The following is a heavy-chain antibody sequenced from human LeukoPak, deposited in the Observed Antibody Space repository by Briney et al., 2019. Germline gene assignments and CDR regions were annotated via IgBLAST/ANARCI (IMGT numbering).Heavy chain of an antibody. CDR2: ISGDGNRI. Sequence: GGSLRLSCAASGFTFGDFAMHWVRQGPGKGLEWVSLISGDGNRIHYADSVKGRFTISRDNSKNSLYLQMNSLRTEDTALYYCAKAIEPRAAARPYGMDVWGQGTTVTVSS. V-gene: IGHV3-43*02. J-gene: IGHJ6*02. CDR3: AKAIEPRAAARPYGMDV. CDR1: GFTFGDFA. D-gene: IGHD6-13*01.